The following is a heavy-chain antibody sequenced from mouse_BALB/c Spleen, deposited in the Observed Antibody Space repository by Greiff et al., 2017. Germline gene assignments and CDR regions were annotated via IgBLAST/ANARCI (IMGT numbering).Heavy chain of an antibody. CDR3: ASSYNRYFDV. Sequence: EVKVVESGGGLVKPGGSLKLSCAASGFTFSSYAMSWVRQSPEKRLEWVAEISSGGSYTYYPDTVTGRFTISRDNAKNTLYLEMSSLRSEDTAMYYCASSYNRYFDVWGAGTTVTVSS. J-gene: IGHJ1*01. V-gene: IGHV5-9-4*01. CDR1: GFTFSSYA. CDR2: ISSGGSYT. D-gene: IGHD1-3*01.